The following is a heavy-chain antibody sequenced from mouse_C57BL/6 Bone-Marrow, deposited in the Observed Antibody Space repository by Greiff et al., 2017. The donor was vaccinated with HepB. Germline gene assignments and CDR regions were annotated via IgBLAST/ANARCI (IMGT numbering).Heavy chain of an antibody. J-gene: IGHJ3*01. V-gene: IGHV5-4*03. CDR2: ISDGGSYT. Sequence: LVESGGGLVKPGGSLKLSCAASGFTFSSYAMSWVRQTPEKRLEWVATISDGGSYTYYPDNVKGRFTISRDNAKNNLYLQMSHLKSEDTAMYYCARRYGNYGFAYWGQGTLVTVSA. CDR3: ARRYGNYGFAY. CDR1: GFTFSSYA. D-gene: IGHD2-1*01.